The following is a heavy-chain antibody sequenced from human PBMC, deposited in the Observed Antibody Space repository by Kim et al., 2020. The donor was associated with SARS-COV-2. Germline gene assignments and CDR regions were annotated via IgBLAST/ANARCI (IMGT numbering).Heavy chain of an antibody. CDR2: ISYDGSNK. V-gene: IGHV3-30*18. J-gene: IGHJ3*02. Sequence: GGSLRLSCAASGFTFSSYGMHWVRQAPGKGLEWVAVISYDGSNKYYADSVKGRFTISRDNSKNTLYLQMNSLRAEDTPVYYCAKDAYYYDSSGYYHPDAFDIWGQGTMVTVSS. D-gene: IGHD3-22*01. CDR3: AKDAYYYDSSGYYHPDAFDI. CDR1: GFTFSSYG.